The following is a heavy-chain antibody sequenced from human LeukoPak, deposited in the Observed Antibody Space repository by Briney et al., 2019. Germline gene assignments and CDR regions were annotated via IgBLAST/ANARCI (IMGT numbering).Heavy chain of an antibody. CDR1: GFTFSSYA. D-gene: IGHD3-22*01. CDR3: AKASDYDSSGYYYEGKNYFDY. CDR2: ISGSGGRT. V-gene: IGHV3-23*01. Sequence: GGSLRLSCAASGFTFSSYAMSWVRQAPGKGLEWVSAISGSGGRTYYADSVKGRFTISRDNSKNTLYLQMNSLRAEDTAVYYCAKASDYDSSGYYYEGKNYFDYWGQGTLVTVSS. J-gene: IGHJ4*02.